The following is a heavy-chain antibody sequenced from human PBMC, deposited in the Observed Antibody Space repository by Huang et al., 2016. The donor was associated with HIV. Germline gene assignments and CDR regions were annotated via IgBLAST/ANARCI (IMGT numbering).Heavy chain of an antibody. CDR2: LYNSGSS. J-gene: IGHJ6*03. CDR3: AKSYYDILTGYKSYYYYYYMDV. D-gene: IGHD3-9*01. CDR1: GGSISTHY. Sequence: QVQLQESGPGLVKPSETLSLTCTVSGGSISTHYWSWIRPPPGKGLEWIGSLYNSGSSNFNAARKSRVTISADTSKNQFSRKLNSVTAADTAVYYCAKSYYDILTGYKSYYYYYYMDVWGKGTTVTVSS. V-gene: IGHV4-59*11.